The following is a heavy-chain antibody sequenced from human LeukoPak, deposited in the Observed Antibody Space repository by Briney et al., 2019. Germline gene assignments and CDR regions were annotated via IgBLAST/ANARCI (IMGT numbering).Heavy chain of an antibody. V-gene: IGHV1-18*04. CDR2: ISAYNGNT. CDR3: ARDCVVVPAANYYYYGMDV. Sequence: ASVKVSCKASGYTFTSYGISWVRQAPGQGLEWMGWISAYNGNTNYAQKLQGRVTMTTDTSTSTAYMELRSLGSDDTAVYYCARDCVVVPAANYYYYGMDVWGKGTTVTVSS. J-gene: IGHJ6*04. D-gene: IGHD2-2*01. CDR1: GYTFTSYG.